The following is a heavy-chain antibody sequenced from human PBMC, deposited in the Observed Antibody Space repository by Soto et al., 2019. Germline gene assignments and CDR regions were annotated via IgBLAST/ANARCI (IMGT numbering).Heavy chain of an antibody. Sequence: SETLSLTCPVSGGSISRGYYYWSWIRQPPGKGLEWIGYIYYSGSTYYNPSLKSRVTISVDTSKNQFSLKLSSVTAADTAVYYCASGFMGQQLGPDAFDIWGQGTMVTVSS. V-gene: IGHV4-30-4*01. J-gene: IGHJ3*02. CDR3: ASGFMGQQLGPDAFDI. CDR2: IYYSGST. CDR1: GGSISRGYYY. D-gene: IGHD6-13*01.